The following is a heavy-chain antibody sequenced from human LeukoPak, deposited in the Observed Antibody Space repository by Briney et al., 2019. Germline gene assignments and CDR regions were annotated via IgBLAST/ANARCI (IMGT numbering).Heavy chain of an antibody. CDR3: AGRSARYFDS. D-gene: IGHD1-26*01. CDR2: IYYSGST. Sequence: SETLSLTCTVSGGSISSYYWSWIRQPPGKGLEWIGYIYYSGSTNYNPSLKSRVTISVDTSKNQFSLKLSSVTAADTSVYYCAGRSARYFDSWGQGTLVTVSS. CDR1: GGSISSYY. V-gene: IGHV4-59*01. J-gene: IGHJ4*02.